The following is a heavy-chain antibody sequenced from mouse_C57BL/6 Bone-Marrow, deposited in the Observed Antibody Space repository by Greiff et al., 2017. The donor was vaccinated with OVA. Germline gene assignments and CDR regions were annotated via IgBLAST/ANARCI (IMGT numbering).Heavy chain of an antibody. V-gene: IGHV1-19*01. CDR2: INPYNGGT. Sequence: VHVKQSGPVLVKPGASVKMSCKASGYTFTDSYMNWVKQSHGKSLEWIGVINPYNGGTSYNQKFKGKATLTVDKSSSTAYMELNSLTSEDSAVYYCVRRSDYYGSRFVNWFAYWGQGTRVTVSA. J-gene: IGHJ3*01. CDR3: VRRSDYYGSRFVNWFAY. D-gene: IGHD1-1*01. CDR1: GYTFTDSY.